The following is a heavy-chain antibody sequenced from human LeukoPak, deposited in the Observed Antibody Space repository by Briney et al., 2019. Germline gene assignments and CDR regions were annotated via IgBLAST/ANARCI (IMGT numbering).Heavy chain of an antibody. CDR3: ARLVVVTADFDY. V-gene: IGHV1-2*02. J-gene: IGHJ4*02. CDR2: INPNSGGT. CDR1: GYTFTSYD. Sequence: ASVKVSCKASGYTFTSYDINWVRQATGQGLEWMGWINPNSGGTNYAQKFQGRVTMTRDTSISTAYMELSRLRSDDTAVYYCARLVVVTADFDYWGQGTLVTVSS. D-gene: IGHD2-21*02.